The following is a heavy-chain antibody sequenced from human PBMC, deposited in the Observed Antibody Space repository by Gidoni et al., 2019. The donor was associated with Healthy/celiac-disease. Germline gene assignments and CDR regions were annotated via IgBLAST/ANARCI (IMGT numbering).Heavy chain of an antibody. J-gene: IGHJ6*03. Sequence: QVQLVQSGAEVKKPGSSVKVSCKASGGTFSSYAISWVRQAPGQGLEWMGGIIPIFGTANYAQKFQGRVTITADESTSTAYMELSSLRSEDTAVYYCARDQMDTAIDYNYYYYMDVWGKGTTVTVSS. CDR3: ARDQMDTAIDYNYYYYMDV. CDR2: IIPIFGTA. D-gene: IGHD5-18*01. V-gene: IGHV1-69*01. CDR1: GGTFSSYA.